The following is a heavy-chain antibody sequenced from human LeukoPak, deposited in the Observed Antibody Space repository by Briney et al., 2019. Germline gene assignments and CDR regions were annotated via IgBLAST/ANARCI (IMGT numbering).Heavy chain of an antibody. V-gene: IGHV3-15*01. CDR1: GFTFSNAW. J-gene: IGHJ4*02. CDR3: STVYYYYGSSVDY. D-gene: IGHD3-22*01. Sequence: GGSLRLSCAASGFTFSNAWMRWVRQAPGKGLEWVGRIKSKSDGGTADYAAPVKGRFTTSRDDSTNTLYLRMNSLKTEDTAVYYCSTVYYYYGSSVDYWGQGTLVTVSS. CDR2: IKSKSDGGTA.